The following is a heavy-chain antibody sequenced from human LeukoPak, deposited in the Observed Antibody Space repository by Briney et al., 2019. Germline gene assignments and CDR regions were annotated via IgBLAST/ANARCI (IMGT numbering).Heavy chain of an antibody. V-gene: IGHV3-23*01. CDR2: ISNNGGYT. CDR1: GFTFSSSA. J-gene: IGHJ4*02. Sequence: GGSLRLSCAASGFTFSSSAMSWVRQAPGKGLEWVSAISNNGGYTYYADSVKGRFTISRDNSKNTLYLQVNSLRADDTAVYYCAKGSYYDSSGYYYFDYWGQGTLVTVSS. D-gene: IGHD3-22*01. CDR3: AKGSYYDSSGYYYFDY.